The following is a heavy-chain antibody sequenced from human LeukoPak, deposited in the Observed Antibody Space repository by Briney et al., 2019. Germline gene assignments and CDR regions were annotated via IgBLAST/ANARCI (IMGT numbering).Heavy chain of an antibody. CDR3: ARVVHDSSGYYTAYYFDS. V-gene: IGHV4-34*01. J-gene: IGHJ4*02. D-gene: IGHD3-22*01. Sequence: SETLSLTCAVYGGSFSGYYWSWIRQPPGKGLEWIGEINHRGSTSYNPSLKSRVTISVDTSKNQFSLKLTSVTAADTAVYYCARVVHDSSGYYTAYYFDSWDQGTLVTVSS. CDR2: INHRGST. CDR1: GGSFSGYY.